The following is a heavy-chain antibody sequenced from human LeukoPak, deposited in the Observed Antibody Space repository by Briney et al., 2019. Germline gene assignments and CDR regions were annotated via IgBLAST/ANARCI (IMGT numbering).Heavy chain of an antibody. CDR1: GYTYTSYD. Sequence: ASVKVSCKASGYTYTSYDINLVRQAAGQGLEWMGWMNPNSGNTGYAQKFQGRVTMTRNTSISTAYMELSSLRSEDTAVYYCARFSPPSSGWFNYYGMDVWGQGTTVTVSS. CDR3: ARFSPPSSGWFNYYGMDV. V-gene: IGHV1-8*01. D-gene: IGHD6-19*01. J-gene: IGHJ6*02. CDR2: MNPNSGNT.